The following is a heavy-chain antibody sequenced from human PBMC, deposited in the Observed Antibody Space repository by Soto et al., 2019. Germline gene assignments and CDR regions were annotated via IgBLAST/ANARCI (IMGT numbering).Heavy chain of an antibody. D-gene: IGHD2-15*01. Sequence: GSSVNVSCKASGGTFSSYAISWVRQAPGQGLEWMGGIIPIFGTANYAQKFQGRVTITADESTSTAYMELSSLRSEDTAVYYCARAGYCSGGSCVLFDPWGQGTLVTVSS. CDR2: IIPIFGTA. CDR1: GGTFSSYA. J-gene: IGHJ5*02. V-gene: IGHV1-69*13. CDR3: ARAGYCSGGSCVLFDP.